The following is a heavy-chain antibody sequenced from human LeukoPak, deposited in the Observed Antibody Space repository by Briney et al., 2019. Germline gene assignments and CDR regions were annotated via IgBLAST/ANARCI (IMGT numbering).Heavy chain of an antibody. CDR2: ISYDGSNK. D-gene: IGHD2-21*02. CDR3: AKDWAPYCGGDCYFNY. Sequence: PGGSLRLSCAASGVILNNYGMHWVRQAPGKGLEWVAVISYDGSNKNYADSVKGRFTISRDSSKNTVHLQMNSLRVEDTAVYYCAKDWAPYCGGDCYFNYWGQATLVTVSS. CDR1: GVILNNYG. V-gene: IGHV3-30*18. J-gene: IGHJ4*02.